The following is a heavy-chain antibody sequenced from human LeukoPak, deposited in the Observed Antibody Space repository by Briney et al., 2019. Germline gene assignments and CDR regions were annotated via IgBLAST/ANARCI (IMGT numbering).Heavy chain of an antibody. CDR1: GFTFDAFG. J-gene: IGHJ4*02. CDR3: ARVWAWGSGNYFDN. V-gene: IGHV3-20*04. Sequence: GGSLRLSCAASGFTFDAFGMTWVRQAPGEGLECVSAIRGDAGSTGYADSVKGRFTISRDNAKNSLYLQMNSLRVEDTALYYCARVWAWGSGNYFDNWGQGTLVTVSS. CDR2: IRGDAGST. D-gene: IGHD7-27*01.